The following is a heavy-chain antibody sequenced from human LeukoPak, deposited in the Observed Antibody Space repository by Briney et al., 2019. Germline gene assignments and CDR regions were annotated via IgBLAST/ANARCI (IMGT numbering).Heavy chain of an antibody. CDR2: ISSSSSYI. D-gene: IGHD6-19*01. Sequence: GGSLRLSCVASGFMFSDYGMTWLRQAPGKGLEWVSFISSSSSYIYSADSVRGRFTISRDDAKNSLYLQMNSLGAEDTALYYCARGTAVSPRSAFDYWGQGALVTVSS. J-gene: IGHJ4*02. CDR3: ARGTAVSPRSAFDY. CDR1: GFMFSDYG. V-gene: IGHV3-21*01.